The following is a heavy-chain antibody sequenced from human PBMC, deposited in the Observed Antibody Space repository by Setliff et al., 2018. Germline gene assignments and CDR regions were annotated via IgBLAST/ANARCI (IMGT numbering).Heavy chain of an antibody. D-gene: IGHD3-22*01. CDR2: INNYSFKT. V-gene: IGHV1-18*01. J-gene: IGHJ4*02. Sequence: ASVKVSCKASGYTFTNYGITWVRQAPGRGLEWMGWINNYSFKTTYAQKFLDRVTITTDTSATTAYMELGSLRSDDTAVYYCARINFYVSSGYYYAPELWGQGTLVTVSS. CDR1: GYTFTNYG. CDR3: ARINFYVSSGYYYAPEL.